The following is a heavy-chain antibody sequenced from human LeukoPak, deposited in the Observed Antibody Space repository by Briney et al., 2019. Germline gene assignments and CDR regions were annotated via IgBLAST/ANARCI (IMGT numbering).Heavy chain of an antibody. D-gene: IGHD6-13*01. CDR1: GGSISSSSYY. CDR3: ARSSSSWYLGSNHYFDY. J-gene: IGHJ4*02. V-gene: IGHV4-39*01. Sequence: SETLSLTCTVSGGSISSSSYYWGWIRQPPGKGLEWIGSIYYSGSTYYNPSLKSRVTISVDTSKNQFSLKLSSVTAADTAVYYCARSSSSWYLGSNHYFDYWGQGTLVTVSS. CDR2: IYYSGST.